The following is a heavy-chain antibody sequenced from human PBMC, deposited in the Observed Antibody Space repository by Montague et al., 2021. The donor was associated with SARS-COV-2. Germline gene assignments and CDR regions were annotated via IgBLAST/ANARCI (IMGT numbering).Heavy chain of an antibody. CDR1: GFSLSGVGMG. V-gene: IGHV2-5*01. CDR2: IDWNEDK. Sequence: PALVKPTQTLTLTCTFSGFSLSGVGMGVAWIRQAPGKALEWLAGIDWNEDKRYSPPLKNRLTITRHTSNNQVVLTVTYVDAADTGTYYCAHSRIAFSGAHLDFWGQGTLITVSS. J-gene: IGHJ4*02. CDR3: AHSRIAFSGAHLDF. D-gene: IGHD3-10*01.